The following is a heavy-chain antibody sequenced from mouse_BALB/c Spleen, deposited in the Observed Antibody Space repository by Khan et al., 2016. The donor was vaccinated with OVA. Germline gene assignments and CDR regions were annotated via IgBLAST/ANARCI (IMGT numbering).Heavy chain of an antibody. CDR2: INTYTGEP. CDR1: GFTFTNYG. D-gene: IGHD3-3*01. Sequence: QIQLVQSGPELKKPGETVQISCKASGFTFTNYGMNWVKQAPGKGLKWMGWINTYTGEPTFADDFKGRFAFSLETSASTAYMQINSLKNEDSGAYFCARVEDNGTMDCWGQGTSVTVSS. V-gene: IGHV9-3-1*01. CDR3: ARVEDNGTMDC. J-gene: IGHJ4*01.